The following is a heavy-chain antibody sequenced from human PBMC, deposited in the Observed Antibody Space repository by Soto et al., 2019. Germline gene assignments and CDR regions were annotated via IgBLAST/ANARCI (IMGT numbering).Heavy chain of an antibody. D-gene: IGHD6-6*01. V-gene: IGHV1-69*13. CDR3: ARVARGGMDV. Sequence: VASVKVSCKASGGTFSSYAISWVRQAPGQGLEWMGGIIPIFGTANYAQKFQGRVTITADESTSTAYMELSSLRSGDTAVYYCARVARGGMDVWGQGTTVTGSS. CDR2: IIPIFGTA. CDR1: GGTFSSYA. J-gene: IGHJ6*02.